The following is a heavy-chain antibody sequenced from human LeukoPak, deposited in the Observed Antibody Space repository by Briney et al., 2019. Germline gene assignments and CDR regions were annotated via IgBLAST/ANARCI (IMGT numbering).Heavy chain of an antibody. Sequence: LPGGSLRLSCAASGFTFSTYSMNWVRQAPGKGLEWVSYISSSSSSIYYADSVKGRFTISRDNAKNSLYLQMNSLRAEDTAVYYCARDHVTPGLLFDYWGQGTLVTVSS. CDR1: GFTFSTYS. CDR2: ISSSSSSI. J-gene: IGHJ4*02. CDR3: ARDHVTPGLLFDY. D-gene: IGHD2-21*01. V-gene: IGHV3-48*04.